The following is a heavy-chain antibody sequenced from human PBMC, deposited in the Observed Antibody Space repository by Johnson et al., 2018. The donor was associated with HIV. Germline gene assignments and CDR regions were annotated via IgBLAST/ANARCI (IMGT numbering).Heavy chain of an antibody. CDR3: ARGAVGGTTYAFDI. J-gene: IGHJ3*02. D-gene: IGHD1-26*01. V-gene: IGHV3-20*04. Sequence: VQLVESGGGVVRPGGSLRLSCAASGFTFDDYGMSWVRQGPGKGLEWVSGSNWNGGSTGYADSVKGRFTISSDNAKNSLYLQMNSLRAEDTALYYCARGAVGGTTYAFDIWGQGTMVTVSS. CDR1: GFTFDDYG. CDR2: SNWNGGST.